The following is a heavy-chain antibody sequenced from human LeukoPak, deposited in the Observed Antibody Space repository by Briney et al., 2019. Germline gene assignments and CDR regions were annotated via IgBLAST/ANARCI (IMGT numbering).Heavy chain of an antibody. V-gene: IGHV4-4*09. CDR3: VVSPNQDFSDY. Sequence: PSETLSLTCTVSGMSINSHYLNWIRQPPGKGLEWIGHIYGSGRTNYNPSLKSRVTMSVDTSNRQFSLNQKSMTAADTAVYYWVVSPNQDFSDYWGQGPLVTVSS. J-gene: IGHJ4*02. CDR2: IYGSGRT. CDR1: GMSINSHY.